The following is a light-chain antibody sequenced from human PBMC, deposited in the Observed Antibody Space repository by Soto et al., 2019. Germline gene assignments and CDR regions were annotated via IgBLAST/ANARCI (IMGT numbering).Light chain of an antibody. CDR1: SSDVGASIF. CDR2: AVT. V-gene: IGLV2-14*01. Sequence: QSALTQPASVSGSPGQSITISCTGTSSDVGASIFVSWHQHHPGKAPKLLIYAVTSRPSGVSYRFSGSKSGNTASLTIRGLRSEDEADYYCATWDDSLRGRVFGGGTKLTVL. CDR3: ATWDDSLRGRV. J-gene: IGLJ3*02.